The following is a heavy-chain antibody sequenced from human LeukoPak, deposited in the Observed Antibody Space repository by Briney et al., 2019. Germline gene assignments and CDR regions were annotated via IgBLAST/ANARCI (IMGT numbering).Heavy chain of an antibody. V-gene: IGHV4-39*01. CDR2: IYYTGDT. Sequence: SETLSLTCTVSGGSITTNDCYWAWIRQPPGKGLEWIGTIYYTGDTYYYPSLKSRVSISVDTSKNQFSLKWNSVTAADTAVYYCATHGPAVSGGFDPWGRGALVTVSS. J-gene: IGHJ5*02. D-gene: IGHD5/OR15-5a*01. CDR1: GGSITTNDCY. CDR3: ATHGPAVSGGFDP.